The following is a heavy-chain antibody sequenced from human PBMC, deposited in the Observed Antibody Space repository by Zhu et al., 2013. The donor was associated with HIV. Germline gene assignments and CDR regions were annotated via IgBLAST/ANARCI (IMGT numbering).Heavy chain of an antibody. D-gene: IGHD3-10*01. V-gene: IGHV4-38-2*01. CDR2: IYHSGST. J-gene: IGHJ3*02. CDR3: ARSITMVRGVIIGDDAFDI. Sequence: VQLQESGPRTGEAFGDPVPHLRCLWLLHQQWLLLGLDPAAPRKGLEWIGSIYHSGSTYYNPSLKSRVTISVDTSKNQFSLKLSSVTAADTAVYYCARSITMVRGVIIGDDAFDIWGQGTMVTVSS. CDR1: LLHQQWLL.